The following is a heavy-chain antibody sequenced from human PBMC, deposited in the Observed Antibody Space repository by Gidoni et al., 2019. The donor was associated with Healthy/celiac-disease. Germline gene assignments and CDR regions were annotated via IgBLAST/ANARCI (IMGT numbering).Heavy chain of an antibody. J-gene: IGHJ6*02. CDR3: ANGRSYYYYGMDV. CDR1: GFTFSIYG. CDR2: ISYDGSNK. V-gene: IGHV3-30*18. Sequence: QVQLVESGGGVVQPGRSLSLSCAASGFTFSIYGMHWVRKAPGKGLEWVAVISYDGSNKYYADSVKGRFTISRDNSKNTLYLQMNSLRAEDTAVYYCANGRSYYYYGMDVWGQGTTVTVSS.